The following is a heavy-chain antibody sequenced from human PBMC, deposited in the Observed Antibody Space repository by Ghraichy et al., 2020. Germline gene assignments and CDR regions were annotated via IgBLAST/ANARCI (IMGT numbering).Heavy chain of an antibody. Sequence: GECLNISCVASGLMFSPNTMNWVRQAPGKGLEWVSSISSSTRYIYYADSVKGRFTISRDNAQNSLYLQMNSLRAEDTAVYYCSRGGGAGTPVLYHMDVWGLGTTVTVSS. CDR3: SRGGGAGTPVLYHMDV. CDR2: ISSSTRYI. D-gene: IGHD6-19*01. CDR1: GLMFSPNT. V-gene: IGHV3-21*01. J-gene: IGHJ6*02.